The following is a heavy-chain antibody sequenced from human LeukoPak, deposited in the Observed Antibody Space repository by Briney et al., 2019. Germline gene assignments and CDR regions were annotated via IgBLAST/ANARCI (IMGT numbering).Heavy chain of an antibody. CDR1: GGSISTYY. D-gene: IGHD5-24*01. CDR2: MYYSST. V-gene: IGHV4-59*01. Sequence: SETLSLTCTVSGGSISTYYWSWIRQPPGKGLEWIGYMYYSSTNNNPSLKSRVTISEDRFKNQFSLKLSSVTAADTAVYYCARGPWRDGNSYRDGFDIWGQGTMVTVSA. CDR3: ARGPWRDGNSYRDGFDI. J-gene: IGHJ3*02.